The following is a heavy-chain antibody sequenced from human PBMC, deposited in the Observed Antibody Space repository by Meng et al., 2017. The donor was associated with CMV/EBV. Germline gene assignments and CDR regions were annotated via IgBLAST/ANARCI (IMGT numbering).Heavy chain of an antibody. CDR2: TIPLLDSP. CDR1: GGTFNTYS. D-gene: IGHD1-26*01. Sequence: SVKVSCKISGGTFNTYSITWVRQAPGQGFELMGLTIPLLDSPSYAQKFRGRVSITTDESTSTVAMELTNLTSEDTAVYYCARDGPGGGNYCLFWGQGTLVTVSS. J-gene: IGHJ4*02. CDR3: ARDGPGGGNYCLF. V-gene: IGHV1-69*16.